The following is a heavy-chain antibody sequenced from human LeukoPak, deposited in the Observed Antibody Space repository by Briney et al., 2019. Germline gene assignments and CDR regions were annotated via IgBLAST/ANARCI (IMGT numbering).Heavy chain of an antibody. V-gene: IGHV3-23*01. J-gene: IGHJ4*02. CDR2: ISGSGGST. CDR3: AKGLLRLGELSLSAY. D-gene: IGHD3-16*02. Sequence: PGGSLRLSCAASGFTFSSYGMSWVRQAPGKGLEWVSAISGSGGSTYYADSVKGRFTISRDNSKNTLYLQMNSLRAEDTAVYYCAKGLLRLGELSLSAYWGQGTLVTVSS. CDR1: GFTFSSYG.